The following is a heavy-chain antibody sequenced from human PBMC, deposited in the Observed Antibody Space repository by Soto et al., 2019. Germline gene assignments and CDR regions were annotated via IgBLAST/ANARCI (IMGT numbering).Heavy chain of an antibody. J-gene: IGHJ6*02. CDR1: GGSISSYY. CDR3: ARDNYDSSGYYGMDV. D-gene: IGHD3-22*01. CDR2: IYYSGST. V-gene: IGHV4-59*01. Sequence: SETLSLTCTVSGGSISSYYWSWIRQPPGKGLEWIGYIYYSGSTNYNPSLKSRVTISVDTSKNQFSLKLSSVTAADTAVYYCARDNYDSSGYYGMDVWGQGTTVTVS.